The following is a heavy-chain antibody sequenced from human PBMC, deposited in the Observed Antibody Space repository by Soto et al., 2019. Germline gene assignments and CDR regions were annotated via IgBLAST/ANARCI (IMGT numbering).Heavy chain of an antibody. CDR3: ARHGVVAATAVYD. J-gene: IGHJ4*02. Sequence: SETLSLTCAVSGVSISNYYWSWIRQLPGKGLEWIGFMYDSGNTNYNPSLKSRVTISADTSKSQVSLRLSSVTAADTAIYYCARHGVVAATAVYDWGQGTLVTVSS. CDR2: MYDSGNT. V-gene: IGHV4-59*08. CDR1: GVSISNYY. D-gene: IGHD2-15*01.